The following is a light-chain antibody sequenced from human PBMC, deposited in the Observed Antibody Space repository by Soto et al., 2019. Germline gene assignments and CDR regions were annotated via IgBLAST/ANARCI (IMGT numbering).Light chain of an antibody. CDR1: QSVSSSY. CDR2: GAS. V-gene: IGKV3-20*01. CDR3: QQYGTSFWT. J-gene: IGKJ1*01. Sequence: IVLMQSPGTLSLSPGERATLSCRTSQSVSSSYLAWYQQKPGQAPRLLIYGASTRATGIPDRFSGSGSGTDFTLTIIRLEPEDFAVYYCQQYGTSFWTFGQGTKVDIK.